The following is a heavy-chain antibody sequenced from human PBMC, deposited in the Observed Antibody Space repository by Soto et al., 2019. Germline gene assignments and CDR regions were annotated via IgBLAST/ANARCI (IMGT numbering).Heavy chain of an antibody. Sequence: PSETLSLTCTVSGGSISSYYWSWIRQPPGKGLEWIGYIYYSGSTNYNPSLKSRVTISVDTSKNQFSLKLSSVTAADTAVYYCARDYYDSSGPRFDPWGQRTLVTVSS. CDR3: ARDYYDSSGPRFDP. CDR1: GGSISSYY. D-gene: IGHD3-22*01. CDR2: IYYSGST. J-gene: IGHJ5*02. V-gene: IGHV4-59*01.